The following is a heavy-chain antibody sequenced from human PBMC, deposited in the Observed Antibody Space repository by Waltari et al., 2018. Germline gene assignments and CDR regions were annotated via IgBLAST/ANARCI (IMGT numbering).Heavy chain of an antibody. J-gene: IGHJ3*02. D-gene: IGHD3-22*01. V-gene: IGHV1-24*01. CDR1: GYTLTELS. Sequence: QVQLVQSGAEVKKPGASVKVSCKVSGYTLTELSMHWVRQAPGKGLEWMGGFDPEDGETIYAQKLPGRVTMNEETSTDTAYMVLSSLRFEDTAVYYCATLRHYYDSSGYSGAFDIRGQGTMVTVSS. CDR2: FDPEDGET. CDR3: ATLRHYYDSSGYSGAFDI.